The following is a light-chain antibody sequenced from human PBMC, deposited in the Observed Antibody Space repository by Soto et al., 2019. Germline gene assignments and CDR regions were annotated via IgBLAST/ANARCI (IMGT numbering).Light chain of an antibody. CDR1: QGVSSSS. CDR2: GAS. J-gene: IGKJ2*01. V-gene: IGKV3-20*01. Sequence: EIVLMQSPGTLSLSPGVRASVSCMSSQGVSSSSLAWFQQKPGQAPRLLIYGASNRATGIPDRFSGSGSGTDFTLTVSRLEPEDFAVYYCQHYDNSPMYTFGQGTKVDIK. CDR3: QHYDNSPMYT.